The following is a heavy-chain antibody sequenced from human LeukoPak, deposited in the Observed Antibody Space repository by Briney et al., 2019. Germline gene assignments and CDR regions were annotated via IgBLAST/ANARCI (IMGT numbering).Heavy chain of an antibody. J-gene: IGHJ6*03. Sequence: GGSLRLSCAASGFTFSSYSMNWVRQAPGKGLEWVSSISSSSSYIYCADSVKGRLTISRDNAKNSLYLQMNSLKTEDTAVYYCTRHVGDWGLLYYYYYMDVWGKGTTVTVSS. CDR3: TRHVGDWGLLYYYYYMDV. CDR1: GFTFSSYS. D-gene: IGHD7-27*01. V-gene: IGHV3-21*04. CDR2: ISSSSSYI.